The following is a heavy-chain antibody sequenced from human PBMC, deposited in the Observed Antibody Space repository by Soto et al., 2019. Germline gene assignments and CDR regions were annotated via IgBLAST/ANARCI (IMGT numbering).Heavy chain of an antibody. Sequence: PGGSLRLSCAASGFTFSDYYMSWIRQAPGKGLEWVSYISSSSSYTNYADSVKGRFTISRDNAKNSLYLQMNSLRAEDTAVYYCARDRVGGDYGAFDYWGQGTLVTVSS. CDR2: ISSSSSYT. CDR1: GFTFSDYY. J-gene: IGHJ4*02. CDR3: ARDRVGGDYGAFDY. V-gene: IGHV3-11*06. D-gene: IGHD4-17*01.